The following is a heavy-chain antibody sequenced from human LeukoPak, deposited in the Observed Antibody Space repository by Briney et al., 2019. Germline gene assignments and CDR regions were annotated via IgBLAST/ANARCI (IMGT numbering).Heavy chain of an antibody. CDR3: VRHAASGGSGVDH. CDR2: IRSKTNNYAT. D-gene: IGHD3-10*01. Sequence: PPGGSLRLSCAASGFTFSGSAMHWVRQASGKGLEWVGRIRSKTNNYATAYAASVKDRFTISRDDSTNTAYLQMNSLKTEDTAVYYCVRHAASGGSGVDHWGQGTLVTVSS. V-gene: IGHV3-73*01. CDR1: GFTFSGSA. J-gene: IGHJ4*02.